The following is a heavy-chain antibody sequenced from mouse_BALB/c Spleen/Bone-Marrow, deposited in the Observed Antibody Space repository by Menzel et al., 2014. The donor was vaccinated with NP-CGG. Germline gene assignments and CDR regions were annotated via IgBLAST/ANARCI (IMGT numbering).Heavy chain of an antibody. Sequence: EVQLQQSGGGLVQPGGSLKLSCAASGFDFSRYWMTWVRQAPGKGLEWIGEINPDSSTINYAPSLKDKFIISRDNAKNTLYLQMSKVRSEDTALYYCAKNYYYGYVACWGQGTLVTVSA. CDR1: GFDFSRYW. D-gene: IGHD1-2*01. CDR2: INPDSSTI. J-gene: IGHJ3*01. V-gene: IGHV4-1*02. CDR3: AKNYYYGYVAC.